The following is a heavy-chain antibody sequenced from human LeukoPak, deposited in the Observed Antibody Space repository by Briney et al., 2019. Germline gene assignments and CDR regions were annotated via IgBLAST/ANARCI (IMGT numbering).Heavy chain of an antibody. V-gene: IGHV1-69*13. CDR2: IIPIFGTA. D-gene: IGHD3-9*01. CDR1: GGTFGSYA. Sequence: SVKVSCKASGGTFGSYAISWVRQAPGQGLEWMGGIIPIFGTANYAQKFQGRVTITADESTSTAYMELSSLRSEDTAVYYCAREGYDILTGYRRGAFDIWGQGTMVSVSS. J-gene: IGHJ3*02. CDR3: AREGYDILTGYRRGAFDI.